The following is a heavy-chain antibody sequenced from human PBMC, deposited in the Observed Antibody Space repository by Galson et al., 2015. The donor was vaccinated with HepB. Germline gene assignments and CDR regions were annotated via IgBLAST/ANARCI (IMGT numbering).Heavy chain of an antibody. CDR2: IKQDGSEQ. Sequence: SLRLSCAASGFTFSSYWMHWVRQAPGKGLEWVAYIKQDGSEQYYVDSVKGRFTISRDNAKNSLYLQMNSLRAEDTAVYYCARDGGGTTVSLYGMDVWGQGTTVTVSS. CDR1: GFTFSSYW. J-gene: IGHJ6*02. CDR3: ARDGGGTTVSLYGMDV. V-gene: IGHV3-7*03. D-gene: IGHD2/OR15-2a*01.